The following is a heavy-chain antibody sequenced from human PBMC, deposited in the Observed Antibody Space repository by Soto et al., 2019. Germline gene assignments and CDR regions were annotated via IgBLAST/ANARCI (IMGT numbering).Heavy chain of an antibody. D-gene: IGHD2-15*01. CDR1: GGSLSSGGYY. CDR3: AREVVVAASWFDP. V-gene: IGHV4-31*03. CDR2: IYYSGST. J-gene: IGHJ5*02. Sequence: SETLSLTCTVSGGSLSSGGYYWSWIRQHPGKGLEWIGYIYYSGSTYYNPSLKSRVTISVDTSKNQFSLKLSSVTAADTAVYYCAREVVVAASWFDPWGQGTLVTVSS.